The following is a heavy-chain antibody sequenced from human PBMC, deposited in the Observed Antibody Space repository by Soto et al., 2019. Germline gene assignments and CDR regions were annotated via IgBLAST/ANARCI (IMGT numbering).Heavy chain of an antibody. D-gene: IGHD3-3*01. CDR1: GFKVDDYS. CDR2: ITSKSGSK. J-gene: IGHJ4*02. V-gene: IGHV3-9*01. Sequence: PGGSLRLSCAASGFKVDDYSMHWVRQPPGKGLEWISGITSKSGSKGYVDSVKGRFTISRDNAKNYLYLQMDSLRPDDNAIYFCVQGVDFWCGYDYWGQGTLVTVS. CDR3: VQGVDFWCGYDY.